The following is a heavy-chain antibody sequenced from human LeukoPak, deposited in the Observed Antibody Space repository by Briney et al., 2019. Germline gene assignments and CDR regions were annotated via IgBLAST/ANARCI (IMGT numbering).Heavy chain of an antibody. CDR3: ARVGTSSKYYYYMDV. CDR1: GFTFSSYT. J-gene: IGHJ6*03. Sequence: GGSLRLSCAASGFTFSSYTMNWVRQAPGKGLEWVSYITSSGATIYYAVSVKGRFTISRDNAKNSLYMQMNSPRAEDTAVYYCARVGTSSKYYYYMDVWGKGTTVTVSS. CDR2: ITSSGATI. V-gene: IGHV3-48*04. D-gene: IGHD4-11*01.